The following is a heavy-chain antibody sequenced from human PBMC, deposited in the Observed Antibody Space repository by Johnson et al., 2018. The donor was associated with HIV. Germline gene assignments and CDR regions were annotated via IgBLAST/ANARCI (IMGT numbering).Heavy chain of an antibody. Sequence: QVQLVESGGGVVQPGGSLRLSCAVFGFTFSSYGMHWVRQAPGKGLEWVAFIRHDGSNKYYADSVKGRFTISRDNSKNTLYLQMNSLRAEDTAVYYCAKDQWYNWNYVSPDAFYIWGQGTMVTVSS. D-gene: IGHD1-7*01. CDR2: IRHDGSNK. CDR3: AKDQWYNWNYVSPDAFYI. J-gene: IGHJ3*02. CDR1: GFTFSSYG. V-gene: IGHV3-30*02.